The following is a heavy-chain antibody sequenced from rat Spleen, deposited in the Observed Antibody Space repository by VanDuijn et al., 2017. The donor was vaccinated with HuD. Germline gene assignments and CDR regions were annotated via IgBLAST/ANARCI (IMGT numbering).Heavy chain of an antibody. CDR2: ISYDGSST. D-gene: IGHD4-1*01. J-gene: IGHJ2*01. CDR3: TTPIRG. V-gene: IGHV5-20*01. CDR1: GFTFSNYD. Sequence: EVQLVESGGGLVQPGRSMKLSCAASGFTFSNYDMAWVRQAPTKGLEWVASISYDGSSTYYRDSVKGRFTISRDNAKSTLYLQMDSLRSEDTATYYCTTPIRGWGQGAMVTVSS.